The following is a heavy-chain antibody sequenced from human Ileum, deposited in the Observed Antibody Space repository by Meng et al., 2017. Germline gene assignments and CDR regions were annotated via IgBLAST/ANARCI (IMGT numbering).Heavy chain of an antibody. CDR1: GFTVSSNY. CDR2: IYSGGST. J-gene: IGHJ4*02. Sequence: VGLVETGGCLIQPGGSLRLSCAASGFTVSSNYMSWVRQAPGKGLEGVSVIYSGGSTYYADSVKGRFTISRDNSRNTLYLQMNSLRADDTAVYYCVREQYESRGHWGQGTLVTVSS. V-gene: IGHV3-53*02. CDR3: VREQYESRGH. D-gene: IGHD3-22*01.